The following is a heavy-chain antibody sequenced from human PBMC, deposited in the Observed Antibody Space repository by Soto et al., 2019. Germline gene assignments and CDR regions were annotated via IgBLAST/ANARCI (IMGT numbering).Heavy chain of an antibody. CDR1: GGSIDSGDYY. J-gene: IGHJ5*02. V-gene: IGHV4-61*08. CDR3: ASVVIAPANYFVP. Sequence: QVQLQESGPGLVKPLETLSLTCTVSGGSIDSGDYYWRWLRQPPGKGLEWIGYVYYSGTTNYNPFLKSRVILSLDKSMNEGSVQISSVTAADTAVYYCASVVIAPANYFVPCGPGSLVTDSS. D-gene: IGHD4-4*01. CDR2: VYYSGTT.